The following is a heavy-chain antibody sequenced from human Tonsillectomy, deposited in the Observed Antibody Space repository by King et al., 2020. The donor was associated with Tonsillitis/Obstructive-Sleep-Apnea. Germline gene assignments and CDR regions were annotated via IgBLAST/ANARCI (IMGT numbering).Heavy chain of an antibody. D-gene: IGHD3-3*01. CDR3: ARVPFRSRYSYGMDV. CDR1: GFTFSSYP. J-gene: IGHJ6*02. V-gene: IGHV3-30*04. CDR2: ISYDGSNE. Sequence: VQLVESGGGMVQPGRSLRLSCAASGFTFSSYPIHWVRQAPGKGLEWVAVISYDGSNEYYTDSVKGRFTISRDNSKNTLYLQMNSLRAEDTAVYYCARVPFRSRYSYGMDVWGQGTTVTVSS.